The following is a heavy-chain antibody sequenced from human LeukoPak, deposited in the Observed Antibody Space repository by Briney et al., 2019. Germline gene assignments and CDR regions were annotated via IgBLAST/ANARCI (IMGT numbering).Heavy chain of an antibody. Sequence: PGGSLRLSCAASGFTFSSYAMHWVRQAPGKGLVWVSRINSDGSSTSYADSVKGRFTISRDNAKNTLYLQMNSLRAEDTAVYYCARDSAQKTLTDDIVVVPAAPARWFDPWGQGTLVTVSS. CDR1: GFTFSSYA. CDR2: INSDGSST. CDR3: ARDSAQKTLTDDIVVVPAAPARWFDP. V-gene: IGHV3-74*01. D-gene: IGHD2-2*01. J-gene: IGHJ5*02.